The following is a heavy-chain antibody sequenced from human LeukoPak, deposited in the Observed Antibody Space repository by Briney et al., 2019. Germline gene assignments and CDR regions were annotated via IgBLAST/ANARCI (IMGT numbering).Heavy chain of an antibody. CDR3: ARRDDYGDSFDY. J-gene: IGHJ4*02. Sequence: ASVKVSCKASGYTFTSYGISWVRQAPGQGLEWMGWISAYNGNTNYAQKLQGRVTMTTDTSTSTAYMELRSLRSDDAAVYYCARRDDYGDSFDYWGQGTLVTVSS. V-gene: IGHV1-18*01. CDR2: ISAYNGNT. D-gene: IGHD4-17*01. CDR1: GYTFTSYG.